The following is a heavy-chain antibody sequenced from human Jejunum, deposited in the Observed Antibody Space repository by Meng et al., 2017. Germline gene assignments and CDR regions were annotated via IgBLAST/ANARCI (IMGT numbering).Heavy chain of an antibody. V-gene: IGHV3-23*04. CDR3: ARNVPGSYFDY. D-gene: IGHD2-15*01. CDR1: GFTFSSCA. J-gene: IGHJ4*02. CDR2: IGTDRDT. Sequence: EGQLAEAGGGLVQPGGSLTLSCAASGFTFSSCAMTWVRQAPGKGLEWVSTIGTDRDTYYADSVKGRFTISRDNSKNTLYLQMNGLKAEDTALYFCARNVPGSYFDYWGQGILVTVSS.